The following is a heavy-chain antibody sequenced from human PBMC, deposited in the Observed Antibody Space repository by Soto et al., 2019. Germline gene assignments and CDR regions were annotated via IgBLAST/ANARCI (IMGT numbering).Heavy chain of an antibody. V-gene: IGHV3-21*01. CDR2: ISSSSSYI. Sequence: EVQLVESGGGLVKPGGSLRLSCAASGFTFSSYSMNWVRQAPGKGLEWVSSISSSSSYIYYADSVKGRFTISIDNAKNSLYLKMKSLRAEDTAVYYCARDQRYYGSGSYYRSGYYFDYWGQGTLVTVSS. D-gene: IGHD3-10*01. CDR1: GFTFSSYS. J-gene: IGHJ4*02. CDR3: ARDQRYYGSGSYYRSGYYFDY.